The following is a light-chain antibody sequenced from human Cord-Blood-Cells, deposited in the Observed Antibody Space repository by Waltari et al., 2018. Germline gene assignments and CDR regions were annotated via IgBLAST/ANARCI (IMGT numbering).Light chain of an antibody. CDR3: MQSIQLPLT. J-gene: IGKJ4*01. Sequence: DIVMTQTPLSLSVTPGQPASISCKSSQSLLHSDGKTYLYWYLQKPGQPPQVLIYEVSNRFSGVPDKFHGSGSRTGFTMKINLVEADDFWVYYFMQSIQLPLTFGRGTKVEIK. V-gene: IGKV2D-29*01. CDR2: EVS. CDR1: QSLLHSDGKTY.